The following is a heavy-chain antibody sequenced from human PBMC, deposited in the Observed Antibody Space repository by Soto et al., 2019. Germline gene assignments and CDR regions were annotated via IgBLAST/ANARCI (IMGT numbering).Heavy chain of an antibody. J-gene: IGHJ6*04. CDR2: INHSGST. V-gene: IGHV4-34*01. CDR3: ARAPLNYGMDV. CDR1: GGSFSGYY. Sequence: SETLSLTCAVYGGSFSGYYWSWIRQPPGKGLEWIGEINHSGSTNYNPSIKSRVTISVDTSKNQFSLKLSSVTAADTAVYYCARAPLNYGMDVWGKGTTVTVSS.